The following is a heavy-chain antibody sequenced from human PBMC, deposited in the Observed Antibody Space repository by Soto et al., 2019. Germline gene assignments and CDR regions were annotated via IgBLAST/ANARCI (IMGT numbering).Heavy chain of an antibody. D-gene: IGHD3-9*01. CDR1: GYSFTSYW. CDR3: ARQRGVKLRYPPDV. CDR2: IDPSDSYT. V-gene: IGHV5-10-1*01. J-gene: IGHJ6*02. Sequence: GESLKISCKGSGYSFTSYWISWVRQMAGQGLEWRGRIDPSDSYTNYSPSFQGHVTISADKSISTAYLQWSSLKASDTAMYYCARQRGVKLRYPPDVWGQGTTVTVSS.